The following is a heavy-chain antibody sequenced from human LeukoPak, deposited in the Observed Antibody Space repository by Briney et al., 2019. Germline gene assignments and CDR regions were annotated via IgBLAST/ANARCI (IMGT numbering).Heavy chain of an antibody. CDR3: ARDGDGYNSNFDY. D-gene: IGHD5-24*01. J-gene: IGHJ4*02. V-gene: IGHV4-59*01. CDR2: IYYSGST. CDR1: GGSISSYY. Sequence: KTSETLSLTCTVSGGSISSYYWSWIRQPPGKGLEWIGYIYYSGSTNYNPSLKSRVTISVDTSKNQFSLKLSSVTAADTAVYYCARDGDGYNSNFDYWGQGTLVTVSS.